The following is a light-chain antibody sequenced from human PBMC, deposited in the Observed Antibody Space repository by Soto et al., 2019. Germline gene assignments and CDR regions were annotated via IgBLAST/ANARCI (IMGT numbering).Light chain of an antibody. CDR1: QSVFYSSNNKNY. J-gene: IGKJ4*01. CDR2: WAS. CDR3: QQYYSIPPL. Sequence: DIVLTQSPDSLAVSLGERATVNCKSSQSVFYSSNNKNYLAWYQHKPGQPPKLLISWASTRESGVPDRFSGSGSGTHFTLTISSLQAEDVAVYYCQQYYSIPPLFGGGTKVEIK. V-gene: IGKV4-1*01.